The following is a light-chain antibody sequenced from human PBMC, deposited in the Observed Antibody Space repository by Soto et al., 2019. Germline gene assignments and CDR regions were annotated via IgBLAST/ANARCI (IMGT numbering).Light chain of an antibody. V-gene: IGLV2-8*01. CDR3: SSYAAGPYV. Sequence: QSALTQPPSASGSPGQSVTISCTGTSSDVGGYNYVSWYQQHPGKAPKLMIYEVSKRPSGVPDRFSGSKSGNTASLTVSGLQAEDEADYYCSSYAAGPYVFGTGTKLTVL. J-gene: IGLJ1*01. CDR2: EVS. CDR1: SSDVGGYNY.